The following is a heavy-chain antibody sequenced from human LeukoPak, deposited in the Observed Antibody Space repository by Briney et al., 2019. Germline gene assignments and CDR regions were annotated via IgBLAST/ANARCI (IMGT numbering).Heavy chain of an antibody. CDR3: ARAGYCSSTSCQWVPLV. CDR1: GGSMKNYY. CDR2: IYYSGST. Sequence: SETLSLTCTVSGGSMKNYYWIWIRQSPGKGLEWIGYIYYSGSTNYNPSLKSRVTILVDTSKNQFSLKLNSVTAADTAVYYCARAGYCSSTSCQWVPLVWGQGTTVTVSS. V-gene: IGHV4-59*01. D-gene: IGHD2-2*03. J-gene: IGHJ6*02.